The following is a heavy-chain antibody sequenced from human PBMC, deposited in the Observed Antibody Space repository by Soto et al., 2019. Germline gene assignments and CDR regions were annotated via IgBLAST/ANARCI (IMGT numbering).Heavy chain of an antibody. J-gene: IGHJ6*02. D-gene: IGHD3-10*02. CDR3: ARDHGMFLSYYYYGMDV. Sequence: QVLLVESGGGVVQPGRSLTLSCAASGFTFSRFSMHWVRQAPGKGLAWVAVISYDGSNTHYAESVKGRFNISGDDSKNTVFLQMNNLRGEDSAVYYCARDHGMFLSYYYYGMDVWGQGTTVSVSS. CDR1: GFTFSRFS. CDR2: ISYDGSNT. V-gene: IGHV3-30-3*01.